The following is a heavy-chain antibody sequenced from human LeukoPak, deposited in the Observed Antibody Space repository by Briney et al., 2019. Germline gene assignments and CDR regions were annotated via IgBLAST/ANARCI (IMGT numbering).Heavy chain of an antibody. D-gene: IGHD3-22*01. CDR1: GFTFTGYY. Sequence: ASVKVSCKASGFTFTGYYMHWVRQAPGQGLEWMGWINPNSAGTNYAQKFQGRVTMTRDTSISTAYMELSRLRSDDTAVYYCARDPYYYDSSGYYKPGEFDYWGQGTLVTVSS. V-gene: IGHV1-2*02. CDR2: INPNSAGT. J-gene: IGHJ4*02. CDR3: ARDPYYYDSSGYYKPGEFDY.